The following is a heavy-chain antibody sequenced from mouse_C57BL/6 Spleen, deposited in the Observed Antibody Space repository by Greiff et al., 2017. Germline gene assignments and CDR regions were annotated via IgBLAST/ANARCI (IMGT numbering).Heavy chain of an antibody. CDR2: IYPGNSDT. CDR1: GYTFTSYW. Sequence: SGTVLARPGASVKMSCKTSGYTFTSYWMHWVKQRPGQGLEWIGAIYPGNSDTSYNQKFKGKAKLTAVTSASTAYMELSSLTNEDSAVYYGTGESDYDRSWFAYWGQGTLVTVSA. V-gene: IGHV1-5*01. D-gene: IGHD2-4*01. CDR3: TGESDYDRSWFAY. J-gene: IGHJ3*01.